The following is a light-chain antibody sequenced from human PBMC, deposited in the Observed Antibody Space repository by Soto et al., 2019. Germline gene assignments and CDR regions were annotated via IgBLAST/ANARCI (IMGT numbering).Light chain of an antibody. CDR1: QTIDSN. J-gene: IGKJ5*01. V-gene: IGKV3-15*01. CDR3: QHYYKGSPIT. Sequence: IVMTQSPGTLSVFPGGSATLSCRASQTIDSNLAWYQQKPGQAPRLLVYGASTRATGIPVRFSGSGSGTEFTLTISSLQSDDFAVYYCQHYYKGSPITSGQGTRLEIK. CDR2: GAS.